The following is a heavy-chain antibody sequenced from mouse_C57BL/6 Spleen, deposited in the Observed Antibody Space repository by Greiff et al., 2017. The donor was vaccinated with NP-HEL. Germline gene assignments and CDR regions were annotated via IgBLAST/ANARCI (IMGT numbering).Heavy chain of an antibody. Sequence: VQVVESGAELVRPGASVKLSCKASGYTFTDYYINWVKQRPGQGLEWIARIYPGSGNTYYNEKFKGKATLTAEKSSSTAYMQLSSLTSEDSAVYFCARPNWGGAMDYWGQGTSVTVSS. CDR3: ARPNWGGAMDY. CDR1: GYTFTDYY. D-gene: IGHD4-1*02. V-gene: IGHV1-76*01. CDR2: IYPGSGNT. J-gene: IGHJ4*01.